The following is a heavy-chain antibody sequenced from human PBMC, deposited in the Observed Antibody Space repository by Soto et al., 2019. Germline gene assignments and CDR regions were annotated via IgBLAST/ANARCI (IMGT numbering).Heavy chain of an antibody. D-gene: IGHD1-26*01. CDR3: AKEGGLSGSYYISSSYYFDY. CDR2: ISYDGSNT. Sequence: QVPLVESGGGVVQPGRSLRLSCVASGFTFSSYGMHWVRQAPGKGLEWVAIISYDGSNTYYADSVKGRFTISRDNSKTPLYLQMNSLRAEDTSVYYCAKEGGLSGSYYISSSYYFDYWGQGTLVTVSS. CDR1: GFTFSSYG. J-gene: IGHJ4*02. V-gene: IGHV3-30*18.